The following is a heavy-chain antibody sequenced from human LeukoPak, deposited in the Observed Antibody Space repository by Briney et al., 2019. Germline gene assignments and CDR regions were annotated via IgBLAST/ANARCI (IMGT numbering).Heavy chain of an antibody. J-gene: IGHJ2*01. CDR3: ARGPPRSSGYYYWYFDL. D-gene: IGHD3-22*01. Sequence: GGSLRLSYAASGFTFSNYWMHWVRQAPGKGLVWVSRINSDGSTTTYADSVKGRFTISRDNAKNSLYLQMNSLRAEDTAVYYCARGPPRSSGYYYWYFDLWGRGTPVTVSS. CDR2: INSDGSTT. V-gene: IGHV3-74*01. CDR1: GFTFSNYW.